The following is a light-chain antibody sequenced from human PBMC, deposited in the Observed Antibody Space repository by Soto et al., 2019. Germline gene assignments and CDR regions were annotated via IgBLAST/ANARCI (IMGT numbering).Light chain of an antibody. CDR2: TTS. CDR1: QNIINY. CDR3: QQSYIHRT. V-gene: IGKV1-39*01. J-gene: IGKJ1*01. Sequence: DIQMTQSPSSLSASVGDRVTITCRASQNIINYLNWYQQKPGQAPKLLIYTTSSLQSGVPSRFSGSGSGTDFTLTISSLQPEDFAAYYCQQSYIHRTFGQGTKVEIK.